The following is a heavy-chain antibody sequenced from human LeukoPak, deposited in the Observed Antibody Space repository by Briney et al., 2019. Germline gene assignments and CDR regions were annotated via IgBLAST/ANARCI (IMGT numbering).Heavy chain of an antibody. Sequence: GGSLRLSCAASGFTFSSYWMNWVRQAPGKGLVWVSRIASDGSSTTYADSVKGRFSISRDNAKNTLYLQMNSLRVEDTAVYYCAREAIAAAADYWGQGTLVTVSS. D-gene: IGHD6-13*01. CDR3: AREAIAAAADY. CDR1: GFTFSSYW. V-gene: IGHV3-74*01. CDR2: IASDGSST. J-gene: IGHJ4*02.